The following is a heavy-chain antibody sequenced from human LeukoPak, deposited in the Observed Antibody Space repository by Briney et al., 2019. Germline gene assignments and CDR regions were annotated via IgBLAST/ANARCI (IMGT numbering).Heavy chain of an antibody. D-gene: IGHD3-10*01. V-gene: IGHV4-59*12. CDR1: GGSISSYY. CDR3: ARGGGDYYCMDV. Sequence: SETLSLTCTVSGGSISSYYWSWIRQPPGKGLEWIGYIYYSGSTNYNPSLKSRVTISVDTSKNQFSLKLSSVTAADTAVYYCARGGGDYYCMDVWGKGTTVTVSS. CDR2: IYYSGST. J-gene: IGHJ6*03.